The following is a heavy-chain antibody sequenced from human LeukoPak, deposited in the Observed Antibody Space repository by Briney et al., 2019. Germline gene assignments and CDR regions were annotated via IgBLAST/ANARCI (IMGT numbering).Heavy chain of an antibody. CDR2: IYTSGST. Sequence: PSETLSLTCTVSGDSITSGIYYWTWIRQPAGKGLEWVGRIYTSGSTDYNASLKSRVTISMDTSKNQFSLKLNSVTAADTAVYYCTRSRERYCSYGACYNDLQARWGQGTPVTVSS. CDR1: GDSITSGIYY. V-gene: IGHV4-61*02. J-gene: IGHJ4*02. CDR3: TRSRERYCSYGACYNDLQAR. D-gene: IGHD2-8*01.